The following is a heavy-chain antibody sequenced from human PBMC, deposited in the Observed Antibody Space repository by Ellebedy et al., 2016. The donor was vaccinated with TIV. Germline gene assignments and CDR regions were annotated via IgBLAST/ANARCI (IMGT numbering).Heavy chain of an antibody. D-gene: IGHD3-3*01. CDR1: GFTFSSYA. CDR3: ARDFDYGDY. Sequence: GESLKISXAASGFTFSSYAMSWVRQAPGKGLEWVAVISYDGSNKYYADSVKGRFTISRDNSKNTLYLQMNSLRAEDTAVYYCARDFDYGDYWGQGTLVTVSS. J-gene: IGHJ4*02. CDR2: ISYDGSNK. V-gene: IGHV3-30-3*01.